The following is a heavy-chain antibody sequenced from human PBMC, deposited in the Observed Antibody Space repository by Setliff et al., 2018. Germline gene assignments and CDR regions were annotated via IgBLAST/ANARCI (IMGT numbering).Heavy chain of an antibody. Sequence: SETLSLTCSVYGESFSNNYWSWIRQTPGKGLEWIGESNHGGSTSYHPSLKSRLTMSVDTSKNKFSLSLSSVTAADTAVYYCARGGYNGYAVFDDWGQGALVTVSS. J-gene: IGHJ4*02. V-gene: IGHV4-34*01. CDR1: GESFSNNY. CDR2: SNHGGST. D-gene: IGHD5-12*01. CDR3: ARGGYNGYAVFDD.